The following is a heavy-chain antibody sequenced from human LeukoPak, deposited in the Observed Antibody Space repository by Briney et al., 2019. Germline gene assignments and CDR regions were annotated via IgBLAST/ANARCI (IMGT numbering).Heavy chain of an antibody. CDR3: ARGIPVAGTQFYYYYMDV. Sequence: PSETLSLTCTVSGGSISSYYWSWIRQPPGKGLEWIGYIYYSGSTNYNPSLKSRVTISVDKSKNHFSLKLSSVTAADTAVYYCARGIPVAGTQFYYYYMDVWGKGTTVTVSS. V-gene: IGHV4-59*12. CDR2: IYYSGST. D-gene: IGHD6-19*01. CDR1: GGSISSYY. J-gene: IGHJ6*03.